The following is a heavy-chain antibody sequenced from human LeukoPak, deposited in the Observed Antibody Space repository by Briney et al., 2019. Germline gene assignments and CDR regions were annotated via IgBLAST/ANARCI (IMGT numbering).Heavy chain of an antibody. V-gene: IGHV3-53*01. CDR1: GFTVSSNY. Sequence: GGSLRLSCAASGFTVSSNYMGWVRQAPGKGLEWGSVIYSGGSTYYADSVKGRITIYRDNSKNTLYLQLNNQRAENTAVYYCARVNSYYYYYYMHVWGKGTTVTVS. D-gene: IGHD3-22*01. CDR3: ARVNSYYYYYYMHV. J-gene: IGHJ6*03. CDR2: IYSGGST.